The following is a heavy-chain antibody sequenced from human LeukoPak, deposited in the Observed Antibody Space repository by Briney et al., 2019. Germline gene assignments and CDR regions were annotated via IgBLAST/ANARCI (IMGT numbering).Heavy chain of an antibody. J-gene: IGHJ4*02. CDR2: IRGDGSDK. D-gene: IGHD3-16*01. Sequence: GGSLRLSCAASGFTFSSSWMTWVRQAPGKGLEWLANIRGDGSDKNYVDSVKGRFTISRDNAKNSLFLQMSSLRGEDTALYYCATEHWGPNSWGQGTLVTVSS. CDR1: GFTFSSSW. CDR3: ATEHWGPNS. V-gene: IGHV3-7*01.